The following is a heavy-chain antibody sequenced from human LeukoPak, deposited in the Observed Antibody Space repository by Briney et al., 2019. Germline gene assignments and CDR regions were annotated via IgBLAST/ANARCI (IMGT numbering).Heavy chain of an antibody. J-gene: IGHJ4*02. CDR3: ARDLRAYCGGDCPFDY. Sequence: GGSLRLSCAASGFTFSSYAMSWVRQAPGKGLEWVSSISSSSSYIYYADSVKGRFTISRDNAKNSLYLQMNSLRAEDTAVYYCARDLRAYCGGDCPFDYWGQGTLVTVSS. CDR2: ISSSSSYI. CDR1: GFTFSSYA. V-gene: IGHV3-21*01. D-gene: IGHD2-21*01.